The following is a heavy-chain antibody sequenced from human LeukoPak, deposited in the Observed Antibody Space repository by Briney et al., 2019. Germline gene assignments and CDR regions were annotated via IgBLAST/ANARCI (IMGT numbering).Heavy chain of an antibody. CDR3: ARDGGLLYDRSGYYYVAPSLDY. V-gene: IGHV1-69*13. CDR2: IIPIFGTA. D-gene: IGHD3-22*01. J-gene: IGHJ4*02. Sequence: SVKVSCKASGGTFSSYAISWVRQAPGQGLEWMGGIIPIFGTANYAQKFQGRVTITADESTSTAYIELSSLRSEDTAVYYCARDGGLLYDRSGYYYVAPSLDYWGQGTLVTVSS. CDR1: GGTFSSYA.